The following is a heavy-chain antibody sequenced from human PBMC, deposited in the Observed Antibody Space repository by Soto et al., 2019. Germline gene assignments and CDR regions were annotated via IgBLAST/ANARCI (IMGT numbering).Heavy chain of an antibody. J-gene: IGHJ6*02. Sequence: GASVKVSCKASGYTFTSYGISWVRQAPGQGLEWMGWISAYNGNTNYAQKLQGRVTMTTDTSTSTAYMELRSLRSDDTAVYYCARDQDDSSGYYYLYYYYYGMDVWGQGTTVTLSS. V-gene: IGHV1-18*01. CDR1: GYTFTSYG. CDR2: ISAYNGNT. CDR3: ARDQDDSSGYYYLYYYYYGMDV. D-gene: IGHD3-22*01.